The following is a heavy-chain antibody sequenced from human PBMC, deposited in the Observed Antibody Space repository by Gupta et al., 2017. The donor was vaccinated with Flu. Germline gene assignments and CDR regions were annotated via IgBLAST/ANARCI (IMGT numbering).Heavy chain of an antibody. CDR2: IWYDGSNK. V-gene: IGHV3-33*01. Sequence: KGLEWVAVIWYDGSNKYYADSVKGRFTISRDNSKNTLYLQMNSLRAEDTAVYYCARDSVGYSSGWPEYYFDYWGQGTLVTVSS. D-gene: IGHD6-19*01. J-gene: IGHJ4*02. CDR3: ARDSVGYSSGWPEYYFDY.